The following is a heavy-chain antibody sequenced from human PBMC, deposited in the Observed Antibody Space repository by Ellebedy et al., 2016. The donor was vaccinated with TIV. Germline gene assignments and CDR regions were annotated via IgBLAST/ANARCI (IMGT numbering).Heavy chain of an antibody. CDR3: ASHNSSGWYAAYFQH. Sequence: SVKVSCXASGGTFSSYAISWVRQAPGQGLEWMGRIIPILGIANYAQKFQGRVTITADKSTSTAYMELSSLRSEGTAVYYCASHNSSGWYAAYFQHWGQGTLVTVSS. V-gene: IGHV1-69*04. D-gene: IGHD6-19*01. CDR1: GGTFSSYA. J-gene: IGHJ1*01. CDR2: IIPILGIA.